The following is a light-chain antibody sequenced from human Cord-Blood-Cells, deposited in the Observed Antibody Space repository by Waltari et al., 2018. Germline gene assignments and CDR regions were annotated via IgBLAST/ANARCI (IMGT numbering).Light chain of an antibody. CDR1: QSVSSY. V-gene: IGKV3-11*01. CDR3: QQRSNWPLT. CDR2: DAS. J-gene: IGKJ4*01. Sequence: IFLTQSPASLSLSPGERATLSCRASQSVSSYLAWYQQKPGQAPRLLIDDASNRATGIPARVSGSGSGTDFTLTISSLEPEDFAVYYCQQRSNWPLTFGGGTKVEIK.